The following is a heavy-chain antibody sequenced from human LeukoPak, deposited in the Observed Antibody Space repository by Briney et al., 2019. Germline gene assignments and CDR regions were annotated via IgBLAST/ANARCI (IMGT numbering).Heavy chain of an antibody. CDR3: ARDQDYSNFYYYGMDV. J-gene: IGHJ6*02. CDR1: GYSFTSHG. D-gene: IGHD4-11*01. V-gene: IGHV1-18*01. CDR2: VSPYNGNT. Sequence: ASVKVSCKASGYSFTSHGISWVRQAPGQGLEWMGWVSPYNGNTDYAQKVQGRVTMTTDTSTSTAYMELRSLRYDDTAVYYCARDQDYSNFYYYGMDVWGQGSTVTVSS.